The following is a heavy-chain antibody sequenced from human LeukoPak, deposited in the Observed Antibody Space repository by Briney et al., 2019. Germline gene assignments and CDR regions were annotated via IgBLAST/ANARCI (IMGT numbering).Heavy chain of an antibody. D-gene: IGHD3-10*01. CDR1: GFTFSSFE. J-gene: IGHJ6*03. Sequence: SGGSLRLSCAASGFTFSSFEMNWVRQAPGKGLEWVAFIRYDGSNKYYADSVKGRFTISRDNSKNTLYLQMNSLRAEDTAVYYCAKCPTPPATRYGSGSYYNSAYYYYYYMDVWGKGTTVTISS. CDR2: IRYDGSNK. V-gene: IGHV3-30*02. CDR3: AKCPTPPATRYGSGSYYNSAYYYYYYMDV.